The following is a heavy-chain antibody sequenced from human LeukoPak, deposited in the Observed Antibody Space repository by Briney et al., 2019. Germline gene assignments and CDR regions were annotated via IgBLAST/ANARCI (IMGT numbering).Heavy chain of an antibody. CDR2: ISSTSNTI. CDR1: GFTFSNYS. J-gene: IGHJ4*02. Sequence: GGSLRLSCAASGFTFSNYSMNWVRQAPGKGLEWVSWISSTSNTIYYADSVKGRFTISRDNAKNSLDLQMNSLRDEDTAVYYCARPSRSTGPAYGGQGTLVTVSS. V-gene: IGHV3-48*02. CDR3: ARPSRSTGPAY. D-gene: IGHD2-2*01.